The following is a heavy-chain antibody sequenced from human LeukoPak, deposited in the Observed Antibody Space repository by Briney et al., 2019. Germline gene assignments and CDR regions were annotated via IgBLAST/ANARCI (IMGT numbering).Heavy chain of an antibody. CDR3: AREHYYDSSGYKEGWFDP. CDR1: GGGIGSYC. D-gene: IGHD3-22*01. CDR2: ISYSGST. V-gene: IGHV4-59*13. Sequence: SETLSPTRTVSGGGIGSYCWGWFGQPPGRGLDLLGCISYSGSTNYNPSLKSRVTISVDTSKNQFSLKLSSVTAADTAVYYCAREHYYDSSGYKEGWFDPWGQGTLVTVSS. J-gene: IGHJ5*02.